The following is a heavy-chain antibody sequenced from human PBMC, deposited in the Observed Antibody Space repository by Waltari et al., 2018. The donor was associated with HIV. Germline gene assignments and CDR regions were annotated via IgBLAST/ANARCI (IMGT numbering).Heavy chain of an antibody. V-gene: IGHV5-51*01. CDR1: GYSFTTYW. D-gene: IGHD3-10*01. CDR3: ARRRRSGNSMYYFDY. J-gene: IGHJ4*02. Sequence: EVQLVQSGAEVKKPGESLKISCTGSGYSFTTYWIGWVRQMPGKGLEWMGIIYPGDSDTRYSPSFQGKVTISADKSISTAYLQWSSLKASDTAMYYCARRRRSGNSMYYFDYWGQGTLVTVSS. CDR2: IYPGDSDT.